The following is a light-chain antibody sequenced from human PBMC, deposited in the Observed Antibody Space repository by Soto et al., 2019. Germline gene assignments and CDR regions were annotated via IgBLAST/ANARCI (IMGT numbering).Light chain of an antibody. CDR1: QSVRSY. V-gene: IGKV3-11*01. J-gene: IGKJ5*01. CDR2: DAS. Sequence: EIVLTQSPATLSLSPGERATLSCGASQSVRSYLAWYQQKPGQAPRLLIYDASNRATGIPARFSGSGSGPDFTLTISSLAPEDFAVYYCQQHSNWPFTFGQGTRLEIK. CDR3: QQHSNWPFT.